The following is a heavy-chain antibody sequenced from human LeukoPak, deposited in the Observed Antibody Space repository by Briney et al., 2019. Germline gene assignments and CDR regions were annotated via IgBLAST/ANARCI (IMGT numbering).Heavy chain of an antibody. Sequence: PSETLSLTCTVSGGSISSSSYYWGWIRQPPGKGLGWIGSIYYSGSTYYNPSLKSRVTISVDTSKNQFSLKLSSVTAADTAVYYCAQYYYDSSGYYYWFDPWGQGTLVTVSS. D-gene: IGHD3-22*01. V-gene: IGHV4-39*01. J-gene: IGHJ5*02. CDR2: IYYSGST. CDR1: GGSISSSSYY. CDR3: AQYYYDSSGYYYWFDP.